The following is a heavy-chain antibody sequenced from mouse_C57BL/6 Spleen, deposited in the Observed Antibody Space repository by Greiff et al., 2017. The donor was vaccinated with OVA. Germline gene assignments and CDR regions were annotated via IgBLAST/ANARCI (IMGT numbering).Heavy chain of an antibody. Sequence: EVMLVESGGGLVKPGGSLKLSCAASGFTFSSYAMSWVRQTPEKRLEWVATISDGGSYTYYPDNVKGRFTISRDNAKNNLYLQMSHLKSEDTAMYYCARNYYGSPHWYFDVWGTGTTVTVSS. CDR3: ARNYYGSPHWYFDV. D-gene: IGHD1-1*01. J-gene: IGHJ1*03. CDR2: ISDGGSYT. CDR1: GFTFSSYA. V-gene: IGHV5-4*03.